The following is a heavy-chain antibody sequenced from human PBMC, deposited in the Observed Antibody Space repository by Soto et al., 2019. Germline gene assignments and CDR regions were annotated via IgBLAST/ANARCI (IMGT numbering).Heavy chain of an antibody. CDR1: GCTFINFG. D-gene: IGHD2-15*01. Sequence: WDAVKVSCKTSGCTFINFGIAWVRQAPGQGLEWVGKIRGYNGDTNYAPKLQGRVTMTTDTSTSTAYLDLRTLRSDDTAVYYCARGRHRSPDYCGQGTLVTVSS. V-gene: IGHV1-18*04. J-gene: IGHJ4*02. CDR2: IRGYNGDT. CDR3: ARGRHRSPDY.